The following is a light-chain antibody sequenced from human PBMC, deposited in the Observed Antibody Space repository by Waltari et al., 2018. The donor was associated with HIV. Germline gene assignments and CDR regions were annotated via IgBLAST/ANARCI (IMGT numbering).Light chain of an antibody. J-gene: IGKJ3*01. Sequence: EIVLTQSPGTLSLSPGERATLSCRASQSVSKNYLAWYQQKSGQAPRLLIYAASSRATGIADRFSGSGSGTDFTLTISRLEPEDFAVYYCQQYGSSPCTFGPGTKVDVK. CDR2: AAS. V-gene: IGKV3-20*01. CDR1: QSVSKNY. CDR3: QQYGSSPCT.